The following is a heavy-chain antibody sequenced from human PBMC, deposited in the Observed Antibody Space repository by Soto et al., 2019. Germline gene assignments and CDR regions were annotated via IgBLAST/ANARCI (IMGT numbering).Heavy chain of an antibody. CDR3: AKAIYRGMVRGVTKKPHDAFDI. V-gene: IGHV3-23*01. D-gene: IGHD3-10*01. J-gene: IGHJ3*02. Sequence: GGSLRLSCAASGFTFSSYAMSWVRQAPGKGLEWVSAISGSGGSTYYADSVKGRFTISRDNSKNTLYLQMNSLRAEDTAVYYCAKAIYRGMVRGVTKKPHDAFDIWGQGTMVNVS. CDR1: GFTFSSYA. CDR2: ISGSGGST.